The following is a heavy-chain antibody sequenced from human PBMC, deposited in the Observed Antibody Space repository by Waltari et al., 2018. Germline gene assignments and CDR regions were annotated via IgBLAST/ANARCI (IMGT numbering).Heavy chain of an antibody. D-gene: IGHD2-21*01. J-gene: IGHJ4*02. CDR1: GFTSFNYF. CDR3: AKGFEDLLPFDH. Sequence: EVQLVESGGGLVQPGGSLRLSCEASGFTSFNYFISWVRQAPGKGLEWISASSDGGVYTYYADSVEGRFTISRDSSKNTIYLQMNSLRVEDTALYYCAKGFEDLLPFDHWGQGTQVTVSS. V-gene: IGHV3-23*04. CDR2: SSDGGVYT.